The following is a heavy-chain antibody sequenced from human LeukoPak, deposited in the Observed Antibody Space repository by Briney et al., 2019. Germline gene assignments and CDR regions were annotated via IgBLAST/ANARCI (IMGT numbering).Heavy chain of an antibody. V-gene: IGHV6-1*01. Sequence: SQTLSLTCVVTVDSVSNYSAAGEWIRQSPSSGLEWLGRTYYRSRWNTDYAPAMKIRITVSPDTSKNHFSLQVNSVTPEDTAVYYCARSLRGTYLGALDSWGQGTLVT. CDR1: VDSVSNYSAA. CDR3: ARSLRGTYLGALDS. D-gene: IGHD7-27*01. J-gene: IGHJ5*01. CDR2: TYYRSRWNT.